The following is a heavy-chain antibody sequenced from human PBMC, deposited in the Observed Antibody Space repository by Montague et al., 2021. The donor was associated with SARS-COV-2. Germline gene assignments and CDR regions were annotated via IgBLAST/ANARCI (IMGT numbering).Heavy chain of an antibody. V-gene: IGHV4-4*07. J-gene: IGHJ6*02. CDR3: AREAWFGDKTSASEYYGMDV. CDR2: IYTSGST. D-gene: IGHD3-10*01. Sequence: SETLSLTCTVSGGSISSYYWSWIRQPAGKGLEWIGRIYTSGSTNYNPSXXSRVTMSVDTSKNQFSLKLSSVTAADTAVYYCAREAWFGDKTSASEYYGMDVWGPGTTVTVSS. CDR1: GGSISSYY.